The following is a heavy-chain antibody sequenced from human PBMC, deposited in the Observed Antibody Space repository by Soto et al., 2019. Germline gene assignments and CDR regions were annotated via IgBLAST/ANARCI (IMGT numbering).Heavy chain of an antibody. D-gene: IGHD2-15*01. J-gene: IGHJ6*02. CDR2: IYYSGST. V-gene: IGHV4-31*03. CDR3: ARGGGRSPGMDV. CDR1: GGSITRGGYY. Sequence: QVQLQESGPGLVKPSQTLSLTCTVSGGSITRGGYYWGWIRQHPRKALEWIGYIYYSGSTYYNPPLKSRVTISVDTSKNQFSLKLSSVTAADKAVYYCARGGGRSPGMDVWGQGTTVTVSS.